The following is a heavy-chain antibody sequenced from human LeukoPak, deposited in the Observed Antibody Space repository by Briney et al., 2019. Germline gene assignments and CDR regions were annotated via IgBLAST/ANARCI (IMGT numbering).Heavy chain of an antibody. J-gene: IGHJ4*02. Sequence: KPGGSLRLSCAGSGFTFSDYYMSWIRQAPGKGLEWVSYISSSGSSIYYADSVKGRFTISRDNAKNSLYLQMNSLRAEDTAVYYCASYGGNCRRNFLDYWGQGTLVTVSS. V-gene: IGHV3-11*01. CDR2: ISSSGSSI. CDR3: ASYGGNCRRNFLDY. D-gene: IGHD4-23*01. CDR1: GFTFSDYY.